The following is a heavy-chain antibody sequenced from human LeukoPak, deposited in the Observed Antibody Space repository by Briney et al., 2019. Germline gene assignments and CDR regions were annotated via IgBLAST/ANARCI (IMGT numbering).Heavy chain of an antibody. V-gene: IGHV3-23*01. Sequence: GGSLRLSCAASGFTFSSYAMSWVRQAPGKGLEWVSAISGSGGSTYYADSVKGRFTISRDNSKNTLYLQMNSLRAEDTAVYYCANLNLEDFWSGYLYYWGQGTLVTVSS. J-gene: IGHJ4*02. CDR2: ISGSGGST. CDR1: GFTFSSYA. CDR3: ANLNLEDFWSGYLYY. D-gene: IGHD3-3*01.